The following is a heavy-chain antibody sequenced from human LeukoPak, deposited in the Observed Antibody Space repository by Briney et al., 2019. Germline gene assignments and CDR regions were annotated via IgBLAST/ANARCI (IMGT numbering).Heavy chain of an antibody. V-gene: IGHV3-30-3*01. Sequence: GGSLRLSCAASGFTFSSYAMHWVRQAPGKGLEWVAVISYDGSNKYYADSVKGRFTISRDNSKNTLYLQMNSLRAEDTAVYYCARVPSVSIFGEVNDYWGQGTLVTVSS. D-gene: IGHD3-3*01. J-gene: IGHJ4*02. CDR2: ISYDGSNK. CDR1: GFTFSSYA. CDR3: ARVPSVSIFGEVNDY.